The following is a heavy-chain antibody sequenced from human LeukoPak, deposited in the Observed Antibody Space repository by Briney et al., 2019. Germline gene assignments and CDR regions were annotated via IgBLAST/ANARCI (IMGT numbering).Heavy chain of an antibody. J-gene: IGHJ4*02. Sequence: ASVTVSCKASGYDFTSVGITWVRRAPGQGLEWLGWISPYNGNTRYAQKFQGRVAMTTDTSTTTAYMELRGLRFNDTAVYYCARAGPGSGWYFDYWGQGTLVTVSS. CDR1: GYDFTSVG. CDR2: ISPYNGNT. CDR3: ARAGPGSGWYFDY. V-gene: IGHV1-18*01. D-gene: IGHD6-19*01.